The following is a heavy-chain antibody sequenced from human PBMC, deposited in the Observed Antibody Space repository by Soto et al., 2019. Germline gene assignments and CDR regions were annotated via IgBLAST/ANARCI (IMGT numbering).Heavy chain of an antibody. V-gene: IGHV4-38-2*02. CDR3: ARDDASDFWSGYYTGGNWVDH. CDR2: IYHSGST. D-gene: IGHD3-3*01. J-gene: IGHJ5*02. Sequence: TLSLTCAVSGYSISSGYYWGWIRQPPVKGLDWIGSIYHSGSTYYNPSLKSRVTISVDTSKNQFSLKLSSVTAADTAVYYCARDDASDFWSGYYTGGNWVDHWGQETLVTXS. CDR1: GYSISSGYY.